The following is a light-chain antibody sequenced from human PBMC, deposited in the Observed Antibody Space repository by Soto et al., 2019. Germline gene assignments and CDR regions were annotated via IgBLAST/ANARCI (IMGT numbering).Light chain of an antibody. Sequence: QSVLTQPPSVSAAPGQKVTISCSGSSSNIGRNSVSWYQQLPGTAPKLLIYDDNNRPSVVPDRFSGSKSGTSASLAISGLRSDDEPDSFCAAWDDSLVSFHVFGSGNKVTL. J-gene: IGLJ1*01. CDR2: DDN. CDR1: SSNIGRNS. V-gene: IGLV1-47*01. CDR3: AAWDDSLVSFHV.